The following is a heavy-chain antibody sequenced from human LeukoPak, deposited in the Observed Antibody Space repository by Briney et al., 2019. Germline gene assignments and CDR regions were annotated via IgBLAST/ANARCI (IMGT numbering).Heavy chain of an antibody. D-gene: IGHD3-22*01. J-gene: IGHJ4*02. Sequence: GGSLRLSCAASGFIFSSYAMHWVRQAPGKGLEWVAVISYDGSNKYYADSVKGRFTISRDNSKNTLYLQMNSLRAEDTAVYYCARGAPDYDSSGYYYVWGQGTLVTVSS. CDR2: ISYDGSNK. CDR1: GFIFSSYA. V-gene: IGHV3-30*04. CDR3: ARGAPDYDSSGYYYV.